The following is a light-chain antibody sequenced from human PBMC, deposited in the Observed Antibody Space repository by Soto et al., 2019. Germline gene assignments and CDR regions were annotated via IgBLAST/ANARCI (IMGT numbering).Light chain of an antibody. CDR3: QQRTDWPS. CDR1: QTVSTNY. CDR2: DAS. V-gene: IGKV3D-20*02. J-gene: IGKJ5*01. Sequence: EIVCTQYPCTLSLCAIERSTLSCGASQTVSTNYLAWYKQKPGQAPRLLIYDASSRATGIPARFSGSGSGTDFTLTIRTPEPEDFAVYYCQQRTDWPSFGQGTRLEI.